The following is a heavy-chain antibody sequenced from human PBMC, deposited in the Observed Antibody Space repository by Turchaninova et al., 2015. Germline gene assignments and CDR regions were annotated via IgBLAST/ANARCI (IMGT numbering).Heavy chain of an antibody. CDR3: AQMREFDSYSYYGMDV. CDR1: GFSPTNARIE. J-gene: IGHJ6*02. V-gene: IGHV2-26*01. D-gene: IGHD3-9*01. Sequence: QVTLKESGPVLVKPTETVTLTCTVSGFSPTNARIEVSCIRQPPGKALEWLAHIFSNDEKSYSTSLKSRLTISKDTAKSQVVLIMTNMDPVDTATYFCAQMREFDSYSYYGMDVWGQGTTVTVSS. CDR2: IFSNDEK.